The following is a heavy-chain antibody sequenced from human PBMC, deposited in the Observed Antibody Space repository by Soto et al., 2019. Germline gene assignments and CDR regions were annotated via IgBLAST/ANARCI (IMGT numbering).Heavy chain of an antibody. Sequence: QVQLQQSGPGLVRPSQTLSLTCDISGDSVSSNSAAWSWLRQSPSRGLEWLGTTKYRSKWFYNYAISVQSRXNXTXDXPKNQFSLHLNSVTPEDTAIYYCARDRVGSGPDFDFWGQGTLVTVSS. J-gene: IGHJ4*02. CDR1: GDSVSSNSAA. CDR3: ARDRVGSGPDFDF. D-gene: IGHD6-19*01. CDR2: TKYRSKWFY. V-gene: IGHV6-1*01.